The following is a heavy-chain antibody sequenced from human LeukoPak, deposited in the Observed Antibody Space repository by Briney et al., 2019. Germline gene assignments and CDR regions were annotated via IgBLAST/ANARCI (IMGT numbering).Heavy chain of an antibody. D-gene: IGHD4-17*01. CDR3: ARDTPTAFDY. V-gene: IGHV3-30*02. Sequence: GGSLRLSCAASGFTFSSYGMHWVRQAPGKGLEWVAFIRYDGSNKYYADSVKGRFTISRDNSKNTLYLQMNSLRAEDTAVYYCARDTPTAFDYWGQGTLVTVSS. J-gene: IGHJ4*02. CDR2: IRYDGSNK. CDR1: GFTFSSYG.